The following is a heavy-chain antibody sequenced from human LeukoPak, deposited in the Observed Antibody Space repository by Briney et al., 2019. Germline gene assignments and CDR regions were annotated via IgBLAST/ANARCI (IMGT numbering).Heavy chain of an antibody. CDR3: ARDNSVEDTAWWFDP. J-gene: IGHJ5*02. Sequence: GGSLRLSCAASGFTVSSNYMSWVRQAPGKGLEWVSIIYSGGSTFYADSVKGRFNISRDNSKNTLYLQMNSLRAEDTAVYYCARDNSVEDTAWWFDPWGQGTLVTVSS. CDR2: IYSGGST. V-gene: IGHV3-53*01. CDR1: GFTVSSNY. D-gene: IGHD4-23*01.